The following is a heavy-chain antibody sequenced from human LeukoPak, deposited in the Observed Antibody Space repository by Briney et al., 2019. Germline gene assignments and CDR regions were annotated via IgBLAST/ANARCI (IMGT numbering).Heavy chain of an antibody. CDR3: VRDPSCSGGGCYYYYGMDV. V-gene: IGHV3-13*01. CDR1: GFTFSIYD. J-gene: IGHJ6*02. D-gene: IGHD2-15*01. Sequence: GGSLRLSCAASGFTFSIYDMHWVRQVIGKGLEWVSGIDTAGGTYYPDSVRGRFTISRDNSKNTLYLQMNSLRADDTAIYYCVRDPSCSGGGCYYYYGMDVWGQGTTVTVSS. CDR2: IDTAGGT.